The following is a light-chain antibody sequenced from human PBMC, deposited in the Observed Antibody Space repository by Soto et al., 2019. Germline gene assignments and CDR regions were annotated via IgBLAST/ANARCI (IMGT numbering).Light chain of an antibody. CDR1: SSDVGGYNH. V-gene: IGLV2-14*01. CDR3: SSYTSSSTYV. Sequence: QSALTQPASVSGSPGQSITISCTGTSSDVGGYNHVSWYQQHPGKAPKLIIYEVRNRPSGVSNRFSGSKSGNTASLTISGLQAEDEADYYCSSYTSSSTYVFGTGTKLTVL. CDR2: EVR. J-gene: IGLJ1*01.